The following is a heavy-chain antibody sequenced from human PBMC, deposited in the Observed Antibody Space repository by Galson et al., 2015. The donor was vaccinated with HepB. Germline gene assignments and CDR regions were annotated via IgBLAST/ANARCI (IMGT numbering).Heavy chain of an antibody. CDR1: GYTFTNYD. CDR2: MNPNSGNT. CDR3: VRKHYVSGSYYDWLDP. J-gene: IGHJ5*02. V-gene: IGHV1-8*01. Sequence: SVKVSCKASGYTFTNYDINWVRQATGQGLEWMGWMNPNSGNTGYAQKFQGRVTMTRSTSTNTAYMELSSLRSEDTAMYYCVRKHYVSGSYYDWLDPWGQGTLVTVSS. D-gene: IGHD3-10*01.